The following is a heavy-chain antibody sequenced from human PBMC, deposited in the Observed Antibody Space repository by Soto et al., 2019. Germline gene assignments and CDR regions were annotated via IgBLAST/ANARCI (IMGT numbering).Heavy chain of an antibody. CDR1: GYTFTGYY. J-gene: IGHJ3*02. D-gene: IGHD3-10*01. CDR2: INPNSGGT. V-gene: IGHV1-2*04. Sequence: SVKVSCKASGYTFTGYYMHWVRQAPGQGLEWMGWINPNSGGTNYAQKFQGWVTMTRDTSISTAYMELSRLRSDDTAVYYCARSSPSHYYGSVRPPADSFDIWYQGTMLTVSS. CDR3: ARSSPSHYYGSVRPPADSFDI.